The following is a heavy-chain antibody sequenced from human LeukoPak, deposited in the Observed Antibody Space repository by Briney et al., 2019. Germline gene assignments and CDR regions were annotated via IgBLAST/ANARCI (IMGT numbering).Heavy chain of an antibody. J-gene: IGHJ4*02. Sequence: PGGSLRLSCAASGCTFSSYEMNWVRQAPGRDLEWVSYISSSDNTIYYADSVKGRFTISRDNTKNSLFLQMNSLRAEDTAVYYCARALRYFDWLYPWTFDYWGQGTLVTVSS. D-gene: IGHD3-9*01. CDR2: ISSSDNTI. CDR3: ARALRYFDWLYPWTFDY. V-gene: IGHV3-48*03. CDR1: GCTFSSYE.